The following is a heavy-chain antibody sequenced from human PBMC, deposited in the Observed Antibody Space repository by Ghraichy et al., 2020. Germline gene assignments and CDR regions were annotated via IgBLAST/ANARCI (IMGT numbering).Heavy chain of an antibody. CDR1: GDSIRFDDYY. D-gene: IGHD2-21*02. Sequence: LSLTCTVPGDSIRFDDYYWSWIRQPPGKGLEWIGYIYYSRSPYYNPSLKSRVTISVDTSKNQFSLKLNSVTAADTAVYYCATSPAYCGGDCRLGSNWGRGTLVTVSS. V-gene: IGHV4-30-4*01. J-gene: IGHJ4*02. CDR2: IYYSRSP. CDR3: ATSPAYCGGDCRLGSN.